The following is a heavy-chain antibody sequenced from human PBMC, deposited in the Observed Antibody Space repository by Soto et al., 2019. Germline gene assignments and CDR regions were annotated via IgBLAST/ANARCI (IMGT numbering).Heavy chain of an antibody. V-gene: IGHV4-4*02. D-gene: IGHD6-19*01. CDR3: TRAPMISGWYCFDC. Sequence: QVQLQESGPGLVKPSGTLSLTCAVSGGSISSSNWWSWVRQPPGKGLEWIGEIYHSGTTNYNPSLKSRLTISVDKSKNRFSLKLSSVTAADTAVYYCTRAPMISGWYCFDCWGQGTLVTVSS. CDR2: IYHSGTT. J-gene: IGHJ4*02. CDR1: GGSISSSNW.